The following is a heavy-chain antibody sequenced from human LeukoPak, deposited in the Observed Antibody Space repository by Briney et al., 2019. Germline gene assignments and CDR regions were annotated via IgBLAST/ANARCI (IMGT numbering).Heavy chain of an antibody. Sequence: SVKVSCKASGGTFSSCAISWVRQAPGQGLEWMGGIIPIFGTANYAQKFQGRVTITADESTSTAYMELSSLRSEDTAVYYCATGRWNSSSWGDYWGQGTLVTVSS. CDR1: GGTFSSCA. V-gene: IGHV1-69*13. CDR2: IIPIFGTA. J-gene: IGHJ4*02. D-gene: IGHD6-13*01. CDR3: ATGRWNSSSWGDY.